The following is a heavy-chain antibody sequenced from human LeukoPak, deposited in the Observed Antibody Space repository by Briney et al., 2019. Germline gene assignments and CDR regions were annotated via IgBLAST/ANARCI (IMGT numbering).Heavy chain of an antibody. CDR2: INHSGST. CDR3: ARGLRYYYYYYMDV. J-gene: IGHJ6*03. D-gene: IGHD4-17*01. V-gene: IGHV4-34*01. CDR1: GGSFSGYY. Sequence: SETLSLTCAGYGGSFSGYYWSWIRQPPGKGLEWIGEINHSGSTNYNPSLKSRVTISVDTSKNQFSLKLSSVTAADTAVYYCARGLRYYYYYYMDVWGKGTTVTVSS.